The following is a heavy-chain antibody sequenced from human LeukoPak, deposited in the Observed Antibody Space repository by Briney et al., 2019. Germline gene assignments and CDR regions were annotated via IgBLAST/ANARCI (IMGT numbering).Heavy chain of an antibody. CDR2: VYYSGST. V-gene: IGHV4-39*07. CDR1: GGPISTASYY. Sequence: SETLSLTCTVSGGPISTASYYWGWIRQPPGKGLEWIGSVYYSGSTYYNPSLKSRVTISEDTSKNQFSLKLTSVTAADTAVYYCARVPFDWLQNSYYYGMDVWGQGTTVTVSS. D-gene: IGHD3-9*01. J-gene: IGHJ6*02. CDR3: ARVPFDWLQNSYYYGMDV.